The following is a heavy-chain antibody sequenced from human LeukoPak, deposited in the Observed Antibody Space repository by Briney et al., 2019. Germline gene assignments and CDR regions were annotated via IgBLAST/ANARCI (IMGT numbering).Heavy chain of an antibody. CDR2: ISYDGSNK. Sequence: PGRSLRLSCAASGFTFSSYAMHWVRQAPGKGLEWVAVISYDGSNKYYADSVKGRFTISRDNSKNTLYLQMNSLRAEDTAVYYCARDDKGSIYSYGYNYWGQGTLVTVSS. CDR3: ARDDKGSIYSYGYNY. J-gene: IGHJ4*02. D-gene: IGHD5-18*01. V-gene: IGHV3-30-3*01. CDR1: GFTFSSYA.